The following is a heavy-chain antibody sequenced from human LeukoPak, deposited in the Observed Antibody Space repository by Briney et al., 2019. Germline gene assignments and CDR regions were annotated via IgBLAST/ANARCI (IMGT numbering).Heavy chain of an antibody. V-gene: IGHV3-30-3*01. D-gene: IGHD3-22*01. CDR1: GFTFSSYA. J-gene: IGHJ5*02. CDR2: IAYDGGNK. Sequence: GRSLRLSCAASGFTFSSYAIHWVRQAPGKGLEWVAVIAYDGGNKYYADPVKGRLTISRDNSKNTLFLQMNSLRAEDTAVYYCARDSSPWYYYDRSGSNGFDPWGQGTLVTVSS. CDR3: ARDSSPWYYYDRSGSNGFDP.